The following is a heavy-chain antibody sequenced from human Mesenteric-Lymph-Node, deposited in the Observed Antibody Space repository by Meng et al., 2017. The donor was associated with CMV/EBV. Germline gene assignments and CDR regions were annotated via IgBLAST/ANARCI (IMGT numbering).Heavy chain of an antibody. Sequence: SETLSLTCTVSGGSISSSSYYWGWIRQPPGKGLEWIGNFYYTGSTYANPSLKSRVTISVDTSKNQFSLKVTSVTAADTAVYYCARGGSGYYRFDPWGQGTLVTVSS. V-gene: IGHV4-39*07. CDR1: GGSISSSSYY. J-gene: IGHJ5*02. CDR3: ARGGSGYYRFDP. D-gene: IGHD3-22*01. CDR2: FYYTGST.